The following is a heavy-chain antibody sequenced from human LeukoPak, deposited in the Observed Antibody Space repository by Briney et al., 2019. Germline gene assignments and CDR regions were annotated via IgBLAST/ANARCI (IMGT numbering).Heavy chain of an antibody. CDR3: ARGLYSSGYYYDAFDI. CDR2: IYSGGST. Sequence: PGGSLRLSCAASGFTVSNNYMSWVRQAPGKGLEWVSLIYSGGSTHYTDSVKGRFNISRDNSKNTLYLQMNSPRAEDTAVYYCARGLYSSGYYYDAFDIWGQGTIVTVS. V-gene: IGHV3-66*01. J-gene: IGHJ3*02. CDR1: GFTVSNNY. D-gene: IGHD3-22*01.